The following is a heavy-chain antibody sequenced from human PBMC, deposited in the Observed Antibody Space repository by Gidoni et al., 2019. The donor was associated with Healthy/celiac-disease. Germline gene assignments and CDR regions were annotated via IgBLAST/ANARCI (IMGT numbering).Heavy chain of an antibody. V-gene: IGHV3-21*01. D-gene: IGHD1-26*01. J-gene: IGHJ4*02. CDR3: ARGGWELYFDY. CDR1: GFTFSSYS. Sequence: EVQLVESGGGLVKPGGSLRLSCPASGFTFSSYSMNWVRQAPGKGLEWVSSISSSSSYIYYADSVKGRFTISRDNAKNSLYLQMNSLRAEDTAVYYCARGGWELYFDYWGQGTLVTVSS. CDR2: ISSSSSYI.